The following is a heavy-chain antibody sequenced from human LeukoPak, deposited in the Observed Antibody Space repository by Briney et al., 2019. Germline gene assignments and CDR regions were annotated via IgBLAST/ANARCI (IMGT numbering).Heavy chain of an antibody. CDR1: ESTFSKFW. Sequence: GGSLRLSCAASESTFSKFWMHWVRQAPGKGLVWASGINRDGSTTTYADSVKGRFTVSRDNAKNTLYLQMNSLRAEDTAVYYCARGNYYGMDVWGQRTTVTVSS. V-gene: IGHV3-74*03. CDR3: ARGNYYGMDV. CDR2: INRDGSTT. J-gene: IGHJ6*02. D-gene: IGHD2/OR15-2a*01.